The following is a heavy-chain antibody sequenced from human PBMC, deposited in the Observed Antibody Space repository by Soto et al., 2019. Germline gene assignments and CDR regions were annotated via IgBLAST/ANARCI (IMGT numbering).Heavy chain of an antibody. CDR2: ISYDGSNK. CDR1: GFTFSSYA. V-gene: IGHV3-30-3*01. D-gene: IGHD2-2*01. J-gene: IGHJ4*02. Sequence: PGGSLRLSCAASGFTFSSYAMHWVRQAPGKGLEWVAVISYDGSNKYYADSVKGRFTISRDNSKNTLYLQMNSLRAEDTAVYYCARDRGVVVPAALSHWGQGTLVTVSS. CDR3: ARDRGVVVPAALSH.